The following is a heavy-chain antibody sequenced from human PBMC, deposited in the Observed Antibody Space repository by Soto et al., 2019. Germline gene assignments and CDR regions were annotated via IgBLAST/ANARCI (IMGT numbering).Heavy chain of an antibody. D-gene: IGHD2-15*01. CDR3: ARGGNCIVSSCPLGSHYGMDV. V-gene: IGHV4-34*01. J-gene: IGHJ6*02. CDR2: IGHSGSA. CDR1: GGSFSGYY. Sequence: SETLSLTCAVYGGSFSGYYWTWIRQPPGKWLEWVGEIGHSGSATYSPSLKSRVTISVDTSNNQFSLRLSSVTAADTAVYYCARGGNCIVSSCPLGSHYGMDVWGQGXTVTVYS.